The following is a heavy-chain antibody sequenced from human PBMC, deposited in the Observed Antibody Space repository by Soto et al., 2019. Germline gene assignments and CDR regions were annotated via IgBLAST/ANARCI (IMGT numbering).Heavy chain of an antibody. J-gene: IGHJ4*02. V-gene: IGHV3-48*03. D-gene: IGHD4-17*01. Sequence: GSLRLSCVASGFTFSSYEMNWVRQAPGKGLEWVSYISGSGTTIFYADSVKGRFTISRDNAKNSLYLQMNSLRAEDTAVYYCARGAMTKFDYWGQGTLVTVSS. CDR2: ISGSGTTI. CDR1: GFTFSSYE. CDR3: ARGAMTKFDY.